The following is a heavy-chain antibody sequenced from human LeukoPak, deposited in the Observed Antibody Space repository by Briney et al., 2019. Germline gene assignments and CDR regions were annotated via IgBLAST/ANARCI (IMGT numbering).Heavy chain of an antibody. D-gene: IGHD1-7*01. CDR3: ARAKPNYTYYYSMDV. Sequence: SETLSLTCAVYGGSFSGYYWSWIRQPPGKGLEWIGEINHSGSTNYNPSLKSRVTISVDTSKNQFSLKLSSVTAADTAVYYCARAKPNYTYYYSMDVWGKGTTVTVSS. V-gene: IGHV4-34*01. J-gene: IGHJ6*03. CDR1: GGSFSGYY. CDR2: INHSGST.